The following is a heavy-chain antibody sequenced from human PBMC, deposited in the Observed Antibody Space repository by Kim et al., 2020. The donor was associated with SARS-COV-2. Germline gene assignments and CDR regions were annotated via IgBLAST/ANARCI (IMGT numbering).Heavy chain of an antibody. D-gene: IGHD6-13*01. V-gene: IGHV4-61*01. CDR3: ARGIAAAGANWFDP. CDR2: IYYSGST. Sequence: SETLSLTCTVSGGSVSSGSYYWSWIRQPPGKGLEWIGYIYYSGSTNYNPSLKSRVTISVDTSKNQFSLKLSSVTAADTAVYYCARGIAAAGANWFDPWG. CDR1: GGSVSSGSYY. J-gene: IGHJ5*02.